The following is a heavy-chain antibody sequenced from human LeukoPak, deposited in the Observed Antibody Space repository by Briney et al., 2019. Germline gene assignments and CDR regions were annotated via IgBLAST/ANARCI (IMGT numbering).Heavy chain of an antibody. J-gene: IGHJ4*02. CDR2: ITKKTDGVTT. V-gene: IGHV3-15*01. CDR1: VFTFCNAL. Sequence: PGGCLRDSSAASVFTFCNALLSGVSETQWTGLEWVGRITKKTDGVTTEYAASVKGRFTISRDDSKDTLYLQMNNLKTEDTAVYYCTRGHRPFDYWGQGTLVTVSS. CDR3: TRGHRPFDY.